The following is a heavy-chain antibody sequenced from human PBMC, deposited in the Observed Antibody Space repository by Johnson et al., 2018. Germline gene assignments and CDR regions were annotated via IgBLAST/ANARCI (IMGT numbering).Heavy chain of an antibody. D-gene: IGHD3-10*01. Sequence: QVQLVQSGGGVVQPGRSLRLSCAASGFTFSSYGMHWVRQAPGKGLEWVAVIRYDGSNKYYADSVKGRFTISRDNSKNTLYLQMNSLRAEDTAVYYCARDSYYYGSGSYSYYYGMDGWGQGTTVTVSS. CDR1: GFTFSSYG. V-gene: IGHV3-33*01. CDR3: ARDSYYYGSGSYSYYYGMDG. J-gene: IGHJ6*02. CDR2: IRYDGSNK.